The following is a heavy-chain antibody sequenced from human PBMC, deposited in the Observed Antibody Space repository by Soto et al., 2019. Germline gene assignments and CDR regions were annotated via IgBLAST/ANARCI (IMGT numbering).Heavy chain of an antibody. CDR2: ISAYNGNT. J-gene: IGHJ4*02. CDR3: ARDPGTRSDY. Sequence: QVQLVQSGAEVKKPGASVKVSCKASGYTFTSYGISWVRQAPGQGLEWMGWISAYNGNTNYAQQLQGRATMTTSTSTRTAYMELRSLRSADTAVYYGARDPGTRSDYWGQGTLVTFSS. CDR1: GYTFTSYG. D-gene: IGHD3-10*01. V-gene: IGHV1-18*01.